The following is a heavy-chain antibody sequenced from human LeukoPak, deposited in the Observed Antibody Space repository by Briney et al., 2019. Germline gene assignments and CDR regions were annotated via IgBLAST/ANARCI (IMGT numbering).Heavy chain of an antibody. Sequence: GGSLRLSCAASGFTFSSYAMHWVRQAPGKGLEWVAVISYDGSNKYHADSVKGRFTISRDNSKNTLYLQMNSLRAEDTAVYYCARDGGTIMITFGGVIGAFDIWGQGTMVTVSS. CDR1: GFTFSSYA. CDR2: ISYDGSNK. J-gene: IGHJ3*02. D-gene: IGHD3-16*01. CDR3: ARDGGTIMITFGGVIGAFDI. V-gene: IGHV3-30*04.